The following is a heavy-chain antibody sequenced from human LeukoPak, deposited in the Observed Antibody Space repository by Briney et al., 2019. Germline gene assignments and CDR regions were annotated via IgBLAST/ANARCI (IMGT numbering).Heavy chain of an antibody. Sequence: SETLSPTCAVYGGSFSGYYWSWIRQPPGKGLEWIGEINHSGSTNYNPSLKSRVTISVDTSKNQFSLKLSSVTAADTAVYYCARGRYYYGSGSYYNPWYFDYWGQGALVTVSS. CDR2: INHSGST. V-gene: IGHV4-34*01. J-gene: IGHJ4*02. D-gene: IGHD3-10*01. CDR1: GGSFSGYY. CDR3: ARGRYYYGSGSYYNPWYFDY.